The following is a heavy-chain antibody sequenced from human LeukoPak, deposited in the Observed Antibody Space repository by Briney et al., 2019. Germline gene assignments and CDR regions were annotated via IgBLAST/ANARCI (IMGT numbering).Heavy chain of an antibody. CDR1: AFTFSSYA. Sequence: TGGSLRLSFAASAFTFSSYAMSWVRQAPGEGLGLVSAIVGSGGGTYYADPVTGRFTISRDNSTNTLYLQVNSLRVEDTAVYYCAREPGMGIWNGLDVWDQGTTVTASS. CDR2: IVGSGGGT. V-gene: IGHV3-23*01. D-gene: IGHD2-15*01. CDR3: AREPGMGIWNGLDV. J-gene: IGHJ6*02.